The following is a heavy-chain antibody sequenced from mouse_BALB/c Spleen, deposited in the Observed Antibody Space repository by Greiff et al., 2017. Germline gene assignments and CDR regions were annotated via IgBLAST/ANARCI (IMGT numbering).Heavy chain of an antibody. CDR2: INPYNDGT. D-gene: IGHD2-4*01. J-gene: IGHJ4*01. CDR1: GYTFTSYV. Sequence: VQLQQSGPELVKPGASVKMSCKASGYTFTSYVMHWVKQKPGQGLEWIGYINPYNDGTKYNEKFKGKATLTSDKSSSTAYMELSSLTSEDSAVYYCAREGVSTMITTRAMDYWGQGTSVTVSS. V-gene: IGHV1-14*01. CDR3: AREGVSTMITTRAMDY.